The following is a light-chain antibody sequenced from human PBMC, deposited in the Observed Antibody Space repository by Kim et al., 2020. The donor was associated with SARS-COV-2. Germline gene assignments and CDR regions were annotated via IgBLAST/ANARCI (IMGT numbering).Light chain of an antibody. CDR3: LQSYRVPLT. V-gene: IGKV1-39*01. CDR2: AGS. J-gene: IGKJ5*01. Sequence: ASVGDRVTMTCRASHDISSYLSWYQQKPGKPPNLLSYAGSGLQNGVPSRFSGSGSGTEFTLTISRLQPEDIGTYYCLQSYRVPLTFGQGTRLEIK. CDR1: HDISSY.